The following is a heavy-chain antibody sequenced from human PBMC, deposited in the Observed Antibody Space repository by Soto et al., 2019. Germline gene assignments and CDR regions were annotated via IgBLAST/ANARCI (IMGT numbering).Heavy chain of an antibody. V-gene: IGHV1-18*01. J-gene: IGHJ3*02. Sequence: QVQLVQSGAEVKKPGASVKVSCKASGYTFTSYGISWVRQAPGQGLEWMGWISAYNGNTNYAQKLQDRVTMTTDTYTSTDYMELRSLRSDDTSVYYCAPQNPESPLDAFDIWGQGTMVTVSS. CDR2: ISAYNGNT. CDR1: GYTFTSYG. CDR3: APQNPESPLDAFDI.